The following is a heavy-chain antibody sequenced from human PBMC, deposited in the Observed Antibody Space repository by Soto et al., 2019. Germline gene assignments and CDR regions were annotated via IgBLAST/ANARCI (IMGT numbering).Heavy chain of an antibody. CDR1: GYTFTSYG. V-gene: IGHV1-18*01. Sequence: ASVKVSCKASGYTFTSYGISWVRQAPGQGLEWMGWISAYNGNTNYAQKLQGRVTMTTDTSTSTAYMELRSLRSDDTAVYYCARNLRGKFLEWLKLDYWGQGTLVTVSS. D-gene: IGHD3-3*01. CDR3: ARNLRGKFLEWLKLDY. CDR2: ISAYNGNT. J-gene: IGHJ4*02.